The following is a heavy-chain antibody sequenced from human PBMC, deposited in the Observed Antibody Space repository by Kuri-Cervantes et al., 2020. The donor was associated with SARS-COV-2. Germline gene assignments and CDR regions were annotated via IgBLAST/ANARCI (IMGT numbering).Heavy chain of an antibody. D-gene: IGHD3-3*01. CDR2: TIPVFGSA. Sequence: SVKVSCKASGGTFSRYGISWVRQAPGQGLEWMGGTIPVFGSANYAQKFQGRITITADKSTTTAYMELRSLRSDDTAVYYCARLDFWSGLPHYYYYGMDVWGQGTTVTVSS. CDR1: GGTFSRYG. CDR3: ARLDFWSGLPHYYYYGMDV. J-gene: IGHJ6*02. V-gene: IGHV1-69*06.